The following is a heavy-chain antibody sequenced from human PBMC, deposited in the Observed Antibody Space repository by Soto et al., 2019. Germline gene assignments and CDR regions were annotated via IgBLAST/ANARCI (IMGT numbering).Heavy chain of an antibody. V-gene: IGHV5-51*01. CDR1: GNSFTSYL. D-gene: IGHD5-18*01. CDR3: ARHDRGYSYGYRDYGMDV. Sequence: XDSLKISCKCSGNSFTSYLIGLVLQMPGKGLEWMGIIYPGDSDTRYSPSFQGQVTISADKSISTAYLQWSSLKASDTAMYYCARHDRGYSYGYRDYGMDVWGQGTTVTVSS. J-gene: IGHJ6*02. CDR2: IYPGDSDT.